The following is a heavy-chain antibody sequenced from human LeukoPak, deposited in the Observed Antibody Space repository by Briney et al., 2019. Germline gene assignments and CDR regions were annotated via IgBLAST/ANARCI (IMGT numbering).Heavy chain of an antibody. CDR3: ARDRYTYGLLDY. CDR2: IYYSGST. V-gene: IGHV4-31*03. J-gene: IGHJ4*02. D-gene: IGHD5-18*01. Sequence: KPSETLSLTCTVSSGSISSGGYYWSWIRQHPGKGLEWIGNIYYSGSTYYNPSLKSRVIISVDTSKNQFSLKLSSVTAADTAVYYCARDRYTYGLLDYWGQGTLVTVSS. CDR1: SGSISSGGYY.